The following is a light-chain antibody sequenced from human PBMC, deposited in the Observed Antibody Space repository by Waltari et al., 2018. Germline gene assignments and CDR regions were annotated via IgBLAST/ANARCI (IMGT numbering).Light chain of an antibody. CDR3: QSYDSSLSGWV. Sequence: GQRVTISCTGSISNIGAGYDVHWYQQLPGTAPKLLIYGNSNRPSGVPDRFSGSKSGTSASLAITGLQAEDEADYYCQSYDSSLSGWVFGGGTKLTVL. V-gene: IGLV1-40*01. CDR1: ISNIGAGYD. J-gene: IGLJ3*02. CDR2: GNS.